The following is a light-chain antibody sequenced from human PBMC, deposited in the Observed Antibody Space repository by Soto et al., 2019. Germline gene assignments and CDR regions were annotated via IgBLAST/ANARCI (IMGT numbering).Light chain of an antibody. Sequence: IQMTPSPSFVSASVGDRVTITCRASQAVSTWLAWYQQKPGDAPKLLIYAASTLQSGVPSRFSGSGSGTDFTLTIRSLQPEDIATYYCQQANSFPRTFGGGTKVDIK. V-gene: IGKV1-12*01. CDR3: QQANSFPRT. J-gene: IGKJ4*01. CDR1: QAVSTW. CDR2: AAS.